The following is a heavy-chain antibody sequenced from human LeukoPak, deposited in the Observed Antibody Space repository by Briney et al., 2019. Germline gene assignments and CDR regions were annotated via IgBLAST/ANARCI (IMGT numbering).Heavy chain of an antibody. D-gene: IGHD3-10*01. CDR2: ISWNSGSI. Sequence: GRSLRLSCAASGFTFDDYAMHWVRQAPGKGLEGVSGISWNSGSIVYADSVKGRFTISRDNAKNSLYLQMNSLRAEDTAVYYCARGSLIRGGGLSWGQGTLVTVSS. CDR3: ARGSLIRGGGLS. J-gene: IGHJ4*02. CDR1: GFTFDDYA. V-gene: IGHV3-9*01.